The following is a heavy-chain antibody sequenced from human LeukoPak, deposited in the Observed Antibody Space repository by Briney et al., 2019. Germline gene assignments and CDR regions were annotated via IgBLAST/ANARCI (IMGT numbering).Heavy chain of an antibody. J-gene: IGHJ4*02. Sequence: GGSLRLSCAASGFTFSSYSMNWVRQAPGKGLEWVSYISSSSSYIYYADSVKGRFTISRDNAKNSLYLQMNSLRAEDTAVYYCARGANYGSGSYYFDYWGQGTLVTVSS. CDR3: ARGANYGSGSYYFDY. CDR1: GFTFSSYS. CDR2: ISSSSSYI. D-gene: IGHD3-10*01. V-gene: IGHV3-21*05.